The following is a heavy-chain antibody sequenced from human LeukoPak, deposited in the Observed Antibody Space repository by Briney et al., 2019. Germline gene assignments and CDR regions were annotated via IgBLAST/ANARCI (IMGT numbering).Heavy chain of an antibody. CDR1: GFTCSNYD. CDR3: AREDGPPGGPQRGHAFDI. CDR2: ISSDGISK. D-gene: IGHD1-26*01. J-gene: IGHJ3*02. V-gene: IGHV3-30*01. Sequence: PGRSLTLSCAASGFTCSNYDMHWVRQAPGTGLEWVASISSDGISKFYANSVKGRFTISRDNSKNTLYLQMNSLRAEDTAVYYCAREDGPPGGPQRGHAFDIWGQGTMVTVSS.